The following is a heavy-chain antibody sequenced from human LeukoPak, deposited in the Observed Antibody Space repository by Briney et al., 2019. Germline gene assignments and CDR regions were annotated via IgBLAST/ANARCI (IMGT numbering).Heavy chain of an antibody. J-gene: IGHJ4*02. D-gene: IGHD3-22*01. Sequence: RRASVKVSCKASGYTFTSYSMHWVRQAPGQGLEWMGIINPSGGSTSYAQKFQGRVTMTRDTSTSTVYMELSSLRSEDTAVYYCARDFRGYYDSSGYYGLVYWGQGTLVTVSS. CDR3: ARDFRGYYDSSGYYGLVY. CDR1: GYTFTSYS. CDR2: INPSGGST. V-gene: IGHV1-46*01.